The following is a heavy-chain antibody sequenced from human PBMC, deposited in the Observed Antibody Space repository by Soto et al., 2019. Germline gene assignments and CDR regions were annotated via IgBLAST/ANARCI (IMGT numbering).Heavy chain of an antibody. CDR1: GGSISSGDYY. D-gene: IGHD5-18*01. V-gene: IGHV4-30-4*01. CDR2: IYYSGST. J-gene: IGHJ4*02. Sequence: SETLSLTCTVSGGSISSGDYYWSWIRQPPGKGLEWIGYIYYSGSTYYNPSLKSRVTISVDTSKNQFSLKLSSVTAADTAVYYCASNSYGYTFYDYCGQGTLVTVSS. CDR3: ASNSYGYTFYDY.